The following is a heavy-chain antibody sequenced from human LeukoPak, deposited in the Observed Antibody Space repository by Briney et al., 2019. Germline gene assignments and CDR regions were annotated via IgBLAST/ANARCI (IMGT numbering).Heavy chain of an antibody. Sequence: ASVKVSCKASGYTFTSNHMHWVRQAPGQGFEWMGIIHPSGGNTNYAQRFQGRVAMTRDTSTNTVYMELSSLTSEDTAIYYCARDCSSTRCQGPVFDNWGQGTLVTVSS. CDR3: ARDCSSTRCQGPVFDN. J-gene: IGHJ4*02. CDR2: IHPSGGNT. D-gene: IGHD2-2*01. CDR1: GYTFTSNH. V-gene: IGHV1-46*01.